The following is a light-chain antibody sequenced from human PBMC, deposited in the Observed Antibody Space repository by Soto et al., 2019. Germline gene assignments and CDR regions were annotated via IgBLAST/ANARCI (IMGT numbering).Light chain of an antibody. V-gene: IGLV2-14*03. Sequence: QSVLTQPASVSGSPGQSITISCAGTSSDVGAYNYVSWYQHHPGKAPKLMIYDVNNRPSGDSNRFSGSKSGNTASLTISGLQAEDEADYYCSSWTSGATYVFGSGTKVTAL. CDR3: SSWTSGATYV. J-gene: IGLJ1*01. CDR1: SSDVGAYNY. CDR2: DVN.